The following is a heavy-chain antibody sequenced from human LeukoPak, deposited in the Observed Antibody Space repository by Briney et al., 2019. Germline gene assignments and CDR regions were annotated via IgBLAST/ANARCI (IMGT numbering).Heavy chain of an antibody. CDR1: GFTFSSYS. J-gene: IGHJ3*02. CDR2: ISSSSSYI. Sequence: GGSLRLSCAASGFTFSSYSMNWVRQAPGKGLEWVSSISSSSSYIYYADSVKGRFTISRDNAKNSLYLQMNSLRAEDTAVHYCARDWSYYDSSGYSHAFDIWGQGTMVTVSS. V-gene: IGHV3-21*01. CDR3: ARDWSYYDSSGYSHAFDI. D-gene: IGHD3-22*01.